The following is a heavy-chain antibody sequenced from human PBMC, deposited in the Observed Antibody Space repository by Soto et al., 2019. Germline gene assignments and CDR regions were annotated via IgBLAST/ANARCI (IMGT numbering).Heavy chain of an antibody. J-gene: IGHJ4*02. CDR1: GFTFSSYS. CDR2: ISSSSSTI. CDR3: ARAGGGGTMVRAIGYFDY. Sequence: GGSLRLSCAASGFTFSSYSMNWVRQAPGKGLEWVSYISSSSSTIYYADSVKGRFTISRDNAKNSLYLQMNSLRDEDTAVYYCARAGGGGTMVRAIGYFDYWGQGTLVTVSS. V-gene: IGHV3-48*02. D-gene: IGHD3-10*01.